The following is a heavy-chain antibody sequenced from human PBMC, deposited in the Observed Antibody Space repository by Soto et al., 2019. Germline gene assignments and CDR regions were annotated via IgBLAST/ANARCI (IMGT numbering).Heavy chain of an antibody. CDR2: ISNASTST. V-gene: IGHV3-11*06. J-gene: IGHJ4*02. CDR1: GFTCSDYY. CDR3: ARDSSGYDYGPLGY. Sequence: PGGSIRLWCVPSGFTCSDYYMSWIRQAPGKRMESVSYISNASTSTQSADSVNCRFTISRDNAHKSLHLQMNTLRAEDTAVYYCARDSSGYDYGPLGYRRQGTLVTVSS. D-gene: IGHD5-12*01.